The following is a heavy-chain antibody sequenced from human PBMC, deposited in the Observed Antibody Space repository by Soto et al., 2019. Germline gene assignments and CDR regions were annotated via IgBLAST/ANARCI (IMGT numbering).Heavy chain of an antibody. D-gene: IGHD1-7*01. J-gene: IGHJ4*02. CDR1: GGTFSNYV. Sequence: VQLVQSGAEVKKPGSSVKVSCKASGGTFSNYVVNWVRQAPGQGLEWMGRIIPISGAANYAQKFQGRVTITADKSTSTSYMELSSLISEDTAVYYCARDMTRTVVPYFDFWGQGTLVTVSS. CDR3: ARDMTRTVVPYFDF. CDR2: IIPISGAA. V-gene: IGHV1-69*06.